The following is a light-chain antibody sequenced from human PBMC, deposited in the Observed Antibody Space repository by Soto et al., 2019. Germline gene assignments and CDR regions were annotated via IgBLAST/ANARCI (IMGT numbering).Light chain of an antibody. CDR1: SSDVSYYNY. CDR2: EVS. CDR3: SSYTSSRTYV. V-gene: IGLV2-14*01. J-gene: IGLJ1*01. Sequence: QSALTQPASVSGSPGQSITISCTGTSSDVSYYNYVSWYQQHPGKAPKVMIYEVSNRPSGVSNRFSGSKSGNTASLTISGLQAEDEADYYCSSYTSSRTYVFGTGTKVTVL.